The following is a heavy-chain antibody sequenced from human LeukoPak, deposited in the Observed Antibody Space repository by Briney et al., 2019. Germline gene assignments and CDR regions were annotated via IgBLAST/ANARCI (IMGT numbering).Heavy chain of an antibody. D-gene: IGHD6-19*01. CDR3: ARLDAASGWYDAFDI. J-gene: IGHJ3*02. CDR2: IYYSGST. V-gene: IGHV4-59*01. Sequence: PSETLSLTXTVSGGSINSFYWGWIRQPPGMGLEWVGYIYYSGSTNYNPSLRSRVTVSVDTSKKQFSLRLNSVTPADTAVYYCARLDAASGWYDAFDIWGRGTMVTVSS. CDR1: GGSINSFY.